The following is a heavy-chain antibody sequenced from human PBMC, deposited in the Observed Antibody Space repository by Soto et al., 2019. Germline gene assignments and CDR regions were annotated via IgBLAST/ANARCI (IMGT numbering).Heavy chain of an antibody. CDR2: TYYRSNWRH. J-gene: IGHJ4*02. CDR1: GASVSSNTAA. CDR3: ARGVAGSGFDS. Sequence: SQTLSLTCAISGASVSSNTAAWNWIRSSPSRGLEWLGRTYYRSNWRHDYAVSVKSRITVNPDTSKNHFSLQLNSVTPDDTAVYYCARGVAGSGFDSCGQGTMVTVSS. D-gene: IGHD6-19*01. V-gene: IGHV6-1*01.